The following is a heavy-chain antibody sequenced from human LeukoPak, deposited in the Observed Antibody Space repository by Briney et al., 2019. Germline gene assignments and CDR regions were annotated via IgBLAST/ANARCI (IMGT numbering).Heavy chain of an antibody. Sequence: GGSLRVSCAASGFTFTDFYMRWIRQAPGEGLQWVAYISDSGTTVDYADSVKGRFSTSRDNTENSLNSLRVEDTGFYYCARDVGADFGGRGTLVTVSS. J-gene: IGHJ4*02. D-gene: IGHD1-26*01. CDR2: ISDSGTTV. V-gene: IGHV3-11*04. CDR3: ARDVGADF. CDR1: GFTFTDFY.